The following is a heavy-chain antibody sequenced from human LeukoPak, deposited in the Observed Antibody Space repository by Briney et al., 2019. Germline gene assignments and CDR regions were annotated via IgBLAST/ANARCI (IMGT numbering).Heavy chain of an antibody. D-gene: IGHD3-10*01. J-gene: IGHJ6*02. CDR2: IYSGGST. V-gene: IGHV3-53*01. CDR1: GFTFSSYA. CDR3: ARAPGSYFYYGMDV. Sequence: GGSLRLSCAASGFTFSSYAMSWVRQAPGKGLEWVSVIYSGGSTYYADSVKGRFTISRDNSKNTLYLQMNSLRAEDTAVYYCARAPGSYFYYGMDVWGQGTTVTVSS.